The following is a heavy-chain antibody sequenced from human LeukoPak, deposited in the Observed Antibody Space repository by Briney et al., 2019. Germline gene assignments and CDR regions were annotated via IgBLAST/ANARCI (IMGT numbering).Heavy chain of an antibody. Sequence: ASVKVSCKASGYTFTGYYMHWVRQAPGQGLEWMGWINPNSGGTNYAQKFQGWVTMTRDTSISTAYMEPSRLRSDDTAVYYCARDGDYYGSGSGAFDIWGQGTTVTVSS. V-gene: IGHV1-2*04. CDR2: INPNSGGT. J-gene: IGHJ3*02. CDR1: GYTFTGYY. CDR3: ARDGDYYGSGSGAFDI. D-gene: IGHD3-10*01.